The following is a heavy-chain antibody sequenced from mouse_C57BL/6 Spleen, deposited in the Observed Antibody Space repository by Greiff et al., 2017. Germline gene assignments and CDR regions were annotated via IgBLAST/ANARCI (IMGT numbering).Heavy chain of an antibody. Sequence: DVKLVESGGGLVKPGGSLKLSCAASGFTFSDYGMHWVRQAPEKGLEWVAYISSGSSTIYYADTVKGRFTISRDNAKNTLFLQMTSLRSEDTAMYYCARGWVDAMDYWGQGTSVTVSS. V-gene: IGHV5-17*01. CDR3: ARGWVDAMDY. CDR2: ISSGSSTI. J-gene: IGHJ4*01. CDR1: GFTFSDYG.